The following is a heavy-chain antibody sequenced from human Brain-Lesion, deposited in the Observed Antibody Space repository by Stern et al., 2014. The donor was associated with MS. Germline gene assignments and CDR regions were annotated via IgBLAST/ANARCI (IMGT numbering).Heavy chain of an antibody. J-gene: IGHJ6*02. CDR3: ARDQRGITIFGVVTDYYYLGMDV. CDR1: GYIFTGYY. Sequence: QVQLVQSGAEVKKPGASVKVSCKTSGYIFTGYYIHWVRQAPGQGLAWLAWITPNTGGPKYAQQFQRSVTMSRDTSISTAYVELSSLTSDDTAVYYCARDQRGITIFGVVTDYYYLGMDVWGQGTTVTVSS. V-gene: IGHV1-2*02. CDR2: ITPNTGGP. D-gene: IGHD3-3*01.